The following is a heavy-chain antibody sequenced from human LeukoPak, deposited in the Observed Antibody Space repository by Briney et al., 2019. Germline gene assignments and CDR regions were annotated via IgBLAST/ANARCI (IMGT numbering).Heavy chain of an antibody. V-gene: IGHV1-2*02. J-gene: IGHJ4*02. CDR2: IKPSNGDT. CDR1: GYNFSGHY. CDR3: ASPPLSSAMYYAH. Sequence: ASVKVSCKASGYNFSGHYMHWVRQAPGQGLEWTGWIKPSNGDTKYAQNFQGRVTMTRDTSISTAYMELSSPRSDDTAVYYCASPPLSSAMYYAHWGQGTLVTVSS. D-gene: IGHD1-26*01.